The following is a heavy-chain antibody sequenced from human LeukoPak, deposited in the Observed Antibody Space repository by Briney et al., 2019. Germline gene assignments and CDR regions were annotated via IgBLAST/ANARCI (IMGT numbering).Heavy chain of an antibody. D-gene: IGHD4-17*01. J-gene: IGHJ4*02. V-gene: IGHV3-11*01. CDR3: AKDLGRYGDWPFDY. Sequence: GGSLRLSCAASGFTFSDYYMSWIRQAPGKGLEWVSYISSSGSIIYYADSVKGRFTISRDNSKNTLYLQMNSLRAEDTAVYYCAKDLGRYGDWPFDYWGQGTLVTVSS. CDR1: GFTFSDYY. CDR2: ISSSGSII.